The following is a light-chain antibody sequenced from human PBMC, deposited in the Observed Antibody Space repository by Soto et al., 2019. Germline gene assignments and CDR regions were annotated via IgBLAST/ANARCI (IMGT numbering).Light chain of an antibody. J-gene: IGKJ4*01. Sequence: EIVMTQSPATLSVSPGERATLSCRASQSVSSKLAWYQQKPCQAPRLLIYGSSTRATGIPARFSGSGSGKEFTLTISSLQSEDFAVYYCQQYNNWPLTFGGGTKVEIK. CDR3: QQYNNWPLT. CDR2: GSS. V-gene: IGKV3-15*01. CDR1: QSVSSK.